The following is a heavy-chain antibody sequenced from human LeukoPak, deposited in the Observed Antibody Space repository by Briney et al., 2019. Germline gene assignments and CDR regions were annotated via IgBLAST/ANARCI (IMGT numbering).Heavy chain of an antibody. CDR2: IRSKAYGGTT. D-gene: IGHD3-10*01. CDR3: TRARGYYYGSGSYSYLFDY. Sequence: GGSLRLSCTASGFTFGDYAMSWFRQAPGKGLEWVGFIRSKAYGGTTEYAASVKGRFTISRDDSKSIAYLQMNSPKTEDTAVYYCTRARGYYYGSGSYSYLFDYWGQGTLVTVSS. J-gene: IGHJ4*02. CDR1: GFTFGDYA. V-gene: IGHV3-49*03.